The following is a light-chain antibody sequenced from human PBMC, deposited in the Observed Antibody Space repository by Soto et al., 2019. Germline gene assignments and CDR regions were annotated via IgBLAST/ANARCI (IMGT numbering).Light chain of an antibody. Sequence: ELVLTQSPDTLALSPGERATLSCRASQSVTSNYLACYQQKPGQAPRLLIFGISSMATGIPDRFSGSGSGTDFTLTIARLEPEDFAVYSCQQDGSSYAFGQGTKLEIK. CDR3: QQDGSSYA. V-gene: IGKV3-20*01. CDR2: GIS. CDR1: QSVTSNY. J-gene: IGKJ2*01.